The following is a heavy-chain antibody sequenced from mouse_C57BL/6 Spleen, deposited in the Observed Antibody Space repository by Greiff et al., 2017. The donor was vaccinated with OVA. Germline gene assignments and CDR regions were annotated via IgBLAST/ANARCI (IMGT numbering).Heavy chain of an antibody. V-gene: IGHV1-72*01. D-gene: IGHD2-3*01. CDR3: APIYDGYYSWFAY. Sequence: QVQLQQPGAELVKPGASVKLSCKASGYTFTSYWMHWVKQRPGRGLDWIGRIDPNSGGTKYNEKFKSKATLTVDKPSSTAYMQLSSLTSEDSAVYYFAPIYDGYYSWFAYWGQGTLVTVSA. CDR2: IDPNSGGT. J-gene: IGHJ3*01. CDR1: GYTFTSYW.